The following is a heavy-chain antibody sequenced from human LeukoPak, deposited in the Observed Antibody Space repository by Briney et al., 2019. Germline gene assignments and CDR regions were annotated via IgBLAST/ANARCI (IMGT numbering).Heavy chain of an antibody. CDR1: GLTVSRNY. J-gene: IGHJ4*02. Sequence: PGGSLRLSCAASGLTVSRNYMSWVRRAPGQGLEWVSIIYSGGSTIYGDSVKGRFTISRDNAKSTLYLQMNSLRAEDTAVYYCARDGYCSSTSCYYFDYWGQGTLVTVSS. CDR3: ARDGYCSSTSCYYFDY. V-gene: IGHV3-53*01. CDR2: IYSGGST. D-gene: IGHD2-2*01.